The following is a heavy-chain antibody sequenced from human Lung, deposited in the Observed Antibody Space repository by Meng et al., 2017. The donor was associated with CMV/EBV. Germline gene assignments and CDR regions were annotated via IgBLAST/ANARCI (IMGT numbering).Heavy chain of an antibody. CDR1: GFSVSNKY. CDR3: ARVGYPKGGYFDY. D-gene: IGHD2-15*01. J-gene: IGHJ4*02. V-gene: IGHV3-53*01. Sequence: SCAAAGFSVSNKYLSWVRQAPGKGLEWVSVIYNDGDTHYTNSLKGRFTISRDSSKNTVFLQMNSLRADDTAVYYCARVGYPKGGYFDYWGQGTRVT. CDR2: IYNDGDT.